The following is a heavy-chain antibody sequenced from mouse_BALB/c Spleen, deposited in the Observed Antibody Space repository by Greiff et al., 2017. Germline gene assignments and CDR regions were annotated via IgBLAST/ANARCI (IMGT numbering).Heavy chain of an antibody. CDR2: IWSGGST. CDR1: GFSLTSYG. J-gene: IGHJ4*01. CDR3: ARTGWTDYAMDY. Sequence: VKVVESGPGLVQPSQSLSITCTVSGFSLTSYGVHWVRQSPGKGLEWLGVIWSGGSTDYNAAFISRLSISKDNSKSQVFFKMNSLQANDTAIYYCARTGWTDYAMDYWGQGTSVTVSS. D-gene: IGHD2-3*01. V-gene: IGHV2-2*02.